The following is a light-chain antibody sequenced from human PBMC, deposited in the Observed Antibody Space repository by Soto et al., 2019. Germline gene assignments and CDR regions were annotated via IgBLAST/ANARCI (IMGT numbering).Light chain of an antibody. CDR2: NND. J-gene: IGLJ3*02. CDR1: RSNIGSNY. V-gene: IGLV1-51*01. CDR3: VTWDTSLRTGV. Sequence: QPVLTQPPSVSATPGQEVTISCSGSRSNIGSNYVAWYQQFPGTVPKLLIYNNDRRPSGTPDRVSGSASGTSATLTITGLQTGDEADYFCVTWDTSLRTGVIGGGTQLTVL.